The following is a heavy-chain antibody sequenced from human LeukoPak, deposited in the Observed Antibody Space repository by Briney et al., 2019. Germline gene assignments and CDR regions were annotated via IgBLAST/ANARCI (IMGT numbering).Heavy chain of an antibody. CDR1: GFTFSSYS. V-gene: IGHV3-21*01. J-gene: IGHJ6*02. CDR3: ARHIVVVSMDV. CDR2: ISSSSSYI. D-gene: IGHD2-2*01. Sequence: GGSLRLSCAASGFTFSSYSMNWVRQAPGKGLEWVSSISSSSSYIYYADSVKGRFTISRDNAKNSLYMQMNSLRAEDTAVYYCARHIVVVSMDVWGQGTTVTVSS.